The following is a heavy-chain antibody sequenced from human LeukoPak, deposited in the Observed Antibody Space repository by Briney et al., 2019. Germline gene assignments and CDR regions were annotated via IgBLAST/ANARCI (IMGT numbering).Heavy chain of an antibody. J-gene: IGHJ3*02. Sequence: SETLSLTCTVSGGSIRSYYWSWIRQPPGKGLEWIGYIYYSGSTNHTPSLKSRVTISVDTSKNQFSLKLSSVTAADTAVYYCARHGGIVLGNDAFDIWGQGTMVTVSS. CDR2: IYYSGST. D-gene: IGHD2-8*01. CDR1: GGSIRSYY. CDR3: ARHGGIVLGNDAFDI. V-gene: IGHV4-59*08.